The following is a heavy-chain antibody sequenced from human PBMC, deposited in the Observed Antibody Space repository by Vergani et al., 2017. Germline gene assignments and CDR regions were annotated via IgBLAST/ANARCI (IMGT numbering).Heavy chain of an antibody. Sequence: EVQLVESGGGLVQPGGSLKLSCAASGFTFSGSAMHWVRQASGKGLEWMGRIDPSDSYTNYSPSFQGHVTISADKSISTAYLQWSSLKASDTAMYYCARRVNGSYYWGQGTLVTVSS. J-gene: IGHJ4*02. V-gene: IGHV5-10-1*01. CDR1: GFTFSGSA. D-gene: IGHD1-26*01. CDR2: IDPSDSYT. CDR3: ARRVNGSYY.